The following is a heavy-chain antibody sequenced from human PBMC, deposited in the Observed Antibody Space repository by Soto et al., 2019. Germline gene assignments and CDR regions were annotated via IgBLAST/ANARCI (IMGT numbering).Heavy chain of an antibody. V-gene: IGHV4-59*01. CDR3: AGVPHDFWSGYWLDP. Sequence: PSETLSLTCTVSGGSISSYYWSWIRQPPGKGLEWIGYIYYSGSTNYNPSLKSRVTISVDTSKNQFSLKLSSVTAADTAVYYCAGVPHDFWSGYWLDPWGQGTLVTVSS. CDR2: IYYSGST. CDR1: GGSISSYY. D-gene: IGHD3-3*01. J-gene: IGHJ5*02.